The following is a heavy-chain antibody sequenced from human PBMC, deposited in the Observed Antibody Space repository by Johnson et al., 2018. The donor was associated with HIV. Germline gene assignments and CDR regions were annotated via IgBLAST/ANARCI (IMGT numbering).Heavy chain of an antibody. CDR1: GFTFDDYA. Sequence: EVQLVESGGGLVQPGRSLRLSCAASGFTFDDYAMHWVRQATGKGLEWVSAIGTAGDTSYPGSVKGRFTISRENAKNSLYLQMNSLKAEDTAVYYCARESSAGEYSYGIIWGQGTMVTVSS. V-gene: IGHV3-13*01. CDR2: IGTAGDT. CDR3: ARESSAGEYSYGII. D-gene: IGHD5-18*01. J-gene: IGHJ3*02.